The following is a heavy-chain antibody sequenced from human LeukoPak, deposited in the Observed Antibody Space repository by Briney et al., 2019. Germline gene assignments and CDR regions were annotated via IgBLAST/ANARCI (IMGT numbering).Heavy chain of an antibody. CDR3: ARVVKQWLAYFDY. D-gene: IGHD6-19*01. Sequence: SETLSLTCTVSGGSISSSSYYWGWIRQPPGMGLEWIGSIYYIGSTYYNPSLKSRVTISLDTSKNQFSLKLSSVTAADTAVYYCARVVKQWLAYFDYWGQGTLVTVSS. CDR2: IYYIGST. J-gene: IGHJ4*02. CDR1: GGSISSSSYY. V-gene: IGHV4-39*07.